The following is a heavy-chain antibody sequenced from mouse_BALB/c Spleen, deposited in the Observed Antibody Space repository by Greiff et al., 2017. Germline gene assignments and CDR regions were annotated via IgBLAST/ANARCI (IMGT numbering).Heavy chain of an antibody. J-gene: IGHJ2*01. CDR1: GFSLTSYD. CDR3: VRDQDGNYFDY. Sequence: VKLVESGPGLVAPSQSLSITCTVSGFSLTSYDISWIRQPPGKGLEWLGVIWTGGGTNYNSAFMSRLSISKDNSKSQVFLKMNSLQTDDTAIYYCVRDQDGNYFDYWGQGTTLTVSS. CDR2: IWTGGGT. V-gene: IGHV2-9-2*01. D-gene: IGHD2-1*01.